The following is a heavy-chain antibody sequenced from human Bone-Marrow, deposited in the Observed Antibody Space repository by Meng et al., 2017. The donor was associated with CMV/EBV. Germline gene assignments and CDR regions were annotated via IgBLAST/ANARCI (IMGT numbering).Heavy chain of an antibody. D-gene: IGHD3-10*01. Sequence: SVKVSCKASGGTFKIYAINWVRQASGQGLEWMGGIIPVFGTANFAQKFQGRLTITTDESTSTAYMELSSLTSDDTAVYFCVRGVPYDAFDIWGQGTLVTFSS. CDR3: VRGVPYDAFDI. J-gene: IGHJ3*02. V-gene: IGHV1-69*05. CDR1: GGTFKIYA. CDR2: IIPVFGTA.